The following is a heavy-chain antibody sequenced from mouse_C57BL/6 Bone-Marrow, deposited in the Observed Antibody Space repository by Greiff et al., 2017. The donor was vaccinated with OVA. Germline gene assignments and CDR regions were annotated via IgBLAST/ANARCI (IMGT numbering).Heavy chain of an antibody. V-gene: IGHV7-3*01. Sequence: EVKLVESGGGLVQPGGSLSLSCAASGFTFTDYYMSWVRQPPGKALEWLGFIRNKANGYTTEYSASVKGRFTISRDNSQSILYLQMNALRAEDTAMYYCARRERGHWYFDVWGTGTTVTVSS. J-gene: IGHJ1*03. CDR2: IRNKANGYTT. CDR3: ARRERGHWYFDV. CDR1: GFTFTDYY.